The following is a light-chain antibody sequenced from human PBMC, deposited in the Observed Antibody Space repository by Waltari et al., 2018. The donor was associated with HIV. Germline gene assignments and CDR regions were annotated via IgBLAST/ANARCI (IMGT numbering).Light chain of an antibody. CDR2: YDS. Sequence: SYVLTQPPSVSVAPGKTARTTCGGNTIGSKRVHWYQQKPGQAPVLVIYYDSDRPSGIPERFSGSNSGNTATLTISRVEAGDEADYYCQVWDSSSDHVVFGGGTKLTVL. V-gene: IGLV3-21*04. J-gene: IGLJ2*01. CDR3: QVWDSSSDHVV. CDR1: TIGSKR.